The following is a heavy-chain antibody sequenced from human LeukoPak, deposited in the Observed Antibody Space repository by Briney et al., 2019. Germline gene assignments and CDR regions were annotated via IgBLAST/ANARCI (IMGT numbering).Heavy chain of an antibody. CDR2: INRDGSTT. D-gene: IGHD3-10*01. Sequence: AGGSLRLSCAASGFTFSNYWVHWVRQAPGKGLVWVSRINRDGSTTKYADSVKGRFTVSRDNAKNTLNLQMNSLRAEDTAVYYCARDKKSGESSEIDYWVQGTLVTVSS. J-gene: IGHJ4*02. CDR3: ARDKKSGESSEIDY. V-gene: IGHV3-74*03. CDR1: GFTFSNYW.